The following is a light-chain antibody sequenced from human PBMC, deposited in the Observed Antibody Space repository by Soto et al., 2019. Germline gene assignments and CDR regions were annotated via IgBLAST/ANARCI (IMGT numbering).Light chain of an antibody. V-gene: IGLV2-14*01. CDR3: SSYTSSIPFV. CDR2: EVT. J-gene: IGLJ1*01. CDR1: SSDVGGYNY. Sequence: QSALTQPASVSGSPGQSITISCTGTSSDVGGYNYVSWYQQQPGKAPQLMIYEVTSRPSGVSDRFSGSKSGNTASLTISGLQAEDEADYYCSSYTSSIPFVFGAGTKVTVL.